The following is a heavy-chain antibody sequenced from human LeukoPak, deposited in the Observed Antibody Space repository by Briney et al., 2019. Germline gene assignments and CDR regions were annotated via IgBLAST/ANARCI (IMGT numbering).Heavy chain of an antibody. J-gene: IGHJ6*02. Sequence: SVKVSCKASGGTFSSYAISWVRQAPGQGLEWMGRIIPIFGIANYAQEFQGRVTITAVKSTSTAYMELSSLRSEDTAVYYCARESGSEDYYYYGMDVWGQGTTVTVSS. CDR3: ARESGSEDYYYYGMDV. V-gene: IGHV1-69*04. CDR1: GGTFSSYA. CDR2: IIPIFGIA. D-gene: IGHD6-19*01.